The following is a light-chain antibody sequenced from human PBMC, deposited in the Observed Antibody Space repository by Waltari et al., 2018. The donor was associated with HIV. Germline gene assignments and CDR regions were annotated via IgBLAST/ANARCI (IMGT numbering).Light chain of an antibody. J-gene: IGKJ2*01. V-gene: IGKV3-20*01. CDR1: QSVSNTY. CDR2: GAS. Sequence: EIVLTQSPGTLSLSPGERATLSCRANQSVSNTYVAWYQQKPGQAPRSLVYGASRTTTDSPDRFSGSGSGTDFTLTISRLEPEDFAVYYCQQYGSSPYTFGQGTTVEIK. CDR3: QQYGSSPYT.